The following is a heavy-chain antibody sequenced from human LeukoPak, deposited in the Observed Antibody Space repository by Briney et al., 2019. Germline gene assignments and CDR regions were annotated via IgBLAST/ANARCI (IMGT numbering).Heavy chain of an antibody. J-gene: IGHJ4*02. CDR2: IRFDGSIT. Sequence: GGSLRLSCAASGFTFSDYGMVWVRVRQAPGKGLEWMAFIRFDGSITYYADSVKGRFTISRDNSKNTLYLQMNSLRAEDTAVYYCAKDRGVWYYFDYWGQGTLVTVSS. CDR3: AKDRGVWYYFDY. V-gene: IGHV3-30*02. D-gene: IGHD3-10*01. CDR1: GFTFSDYG.